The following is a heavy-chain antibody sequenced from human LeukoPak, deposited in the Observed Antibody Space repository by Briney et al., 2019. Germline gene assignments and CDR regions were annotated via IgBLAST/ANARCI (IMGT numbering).Heavy chain of an antibody. J-gene: IGHJ4*02. CDR3: ARGSSGGLVHGVYYFDY. CDR2: IYYSGST. Sequence: SQTLSLTCTVSGGSISSGGYYWSWIRQHPGTGLEWIVYIYYSGSTYYNPSLKSRVTISVDTSKNQFSLKLSSVTAADTAVYYCARGSSGGLVHGVYYFDYWGQGTLVTVSS. CDR1: GGSISSGGYY. D-gene: IGHD2-15*01. V-gene: IGHV4-31*03.